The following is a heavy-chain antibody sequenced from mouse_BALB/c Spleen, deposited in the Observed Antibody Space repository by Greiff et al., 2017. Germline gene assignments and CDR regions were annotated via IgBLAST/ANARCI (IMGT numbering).Heavy chain of an antibody. CDR2: ISDGGSYT. Sequence: EVQGVESGGGLVKPGGSLKLSCAASGFTFSDYYMYWVRQTPEKRLEWVATISDGGSYTYYPDSVKGRFTISRDNAKNNLYLQMSSLKSEDTAMYYCARDRDDDDGRGYYYAMDYWGQGTSVTVSS. V-gene: IGHV5-4*02. D-gene: IGHD2-12*01. CDR1: GFTFSDYY. CDR3: ARDRDDDDGRGYYYAMDY. J-gene: IGHJ4*01.